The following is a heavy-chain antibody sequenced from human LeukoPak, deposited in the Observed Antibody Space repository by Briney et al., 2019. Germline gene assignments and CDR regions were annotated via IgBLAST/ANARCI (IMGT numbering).Heavy chain of an antibody. Sequence: PSETLSLTCSVSGGSFSSGSYFWGWIRQPPGKGLEWIGYIYYSGSTNYNPSLKSRLTISVDASKNQFSLKLSSVTAADTAVYYCAREYPLYGSGSIDYWGQGTLVTVSS. CDR1: GGSFSSGSYF. J-gene: IGHJ4*02. D-gene: IGHD3-10*01. V-gene: IGHV4-61*01. CDR2: IYYSGST. CDR3: AREYPLYGSGSIDY.